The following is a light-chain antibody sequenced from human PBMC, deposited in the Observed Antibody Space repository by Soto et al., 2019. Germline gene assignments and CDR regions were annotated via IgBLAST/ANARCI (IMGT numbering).Light chain of an antibody. Sequence: QSPLTQPPSVSAATGQAVTITRPGSSFNIGAGYDVQWYQQLPGTAPKLLIYDNTNRPSGVPGRFSGPKSGPSATLAITGLQAEDEADYYCQSYDTSLSGYVFGTGTKVTVL. CDR1: SFNIGAGYD. CDR2: DNT. J-gene: IGLJ1*01. V-gene: IGLV1-40*01. CDR3: QSYDTSLSGYV.